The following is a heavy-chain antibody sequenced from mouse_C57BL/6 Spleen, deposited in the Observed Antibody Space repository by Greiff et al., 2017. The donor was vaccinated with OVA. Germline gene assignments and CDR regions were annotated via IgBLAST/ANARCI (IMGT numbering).Heavy chain of an antibody. Sequence: VQLQQSGPELVKPGASVKISCKASGYAFSSSWMNWVKQRPGKGLKWIGRIYPGDGDTNYNGKFKGKATLTADKSSSTAYMQLSSLTSEDSAVYFCARGGSITTLVALDHWGQGTTLTVSS. V-gene: IGHV1-82*01. J-gene: IGHJ2*01. CDR2: IYPGDGDT. D-gene: IGHD1-1*01. CDR3: ARGGSITTLVALDH. CDR1: GYAFSSSW.